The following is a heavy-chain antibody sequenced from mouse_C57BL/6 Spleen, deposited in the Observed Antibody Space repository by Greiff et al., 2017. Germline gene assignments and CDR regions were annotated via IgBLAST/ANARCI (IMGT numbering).Heavy chain of an antibody. V-gene: IGHV3-6*01. CDR1: GYSITSGYY. J-gene: IGHJ2*01. CDR2: ISYDGSN. CDR3: ARDSSTVYYFDY. D-gene: IGHD4-1*02. Sequence: DVQLQESGPGLVKPSQSLSLTCSVTGYSITSGYYWNWIRQFPGNKLEWMGYISYDGSNNYNPSLKNRISITRDTSKNQFFLKLNSVTTEDTATYYCARDSSTVYYFDYWGQGTTLTVSS.